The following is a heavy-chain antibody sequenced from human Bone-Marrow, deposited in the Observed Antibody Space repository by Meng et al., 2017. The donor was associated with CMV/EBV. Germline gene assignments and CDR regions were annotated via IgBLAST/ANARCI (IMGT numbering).Heavy chain of an antibody. D-gene: IGHD2-15*01. CDR2: ISPILGIA. J-gene: IGHJ6*02. V-gene: IGHV1-69*02. CDR3: ARGQSGSPPFYYYYYYGMGV. Sequence: SVKVSCKASGGTFSSYTISWVRQAPGQGLEWMGRISPILGIANYAQKFQGRVTITADKSTSTAYMDLSSLRSEDTAVYYCARGQSGSPPFYYYYYYGMGVWGQGTTVTVSS. CDR1: GGTFSSYT.